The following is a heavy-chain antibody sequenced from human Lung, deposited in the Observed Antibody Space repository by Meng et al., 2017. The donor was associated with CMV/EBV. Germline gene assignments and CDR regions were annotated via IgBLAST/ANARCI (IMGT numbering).Heavy chain of an antibody. V-gene: IGHV3-21*01. J-gene: IGHJ4*02. D-gene: IGHD3-10*01. CDR2: ISSTSAYI. CDR1: GFTFSSYR. Sequence: GGSXRLSCAASGFTFSSYRINWVRQAPGKGLEWVASISSTSAYIYYAESVEGRFIISRDNAKSSLYLTMDNLAVEDTAVDYCATGATLDYWGQGTLVTFSS. CDR3: ATGATLDY.